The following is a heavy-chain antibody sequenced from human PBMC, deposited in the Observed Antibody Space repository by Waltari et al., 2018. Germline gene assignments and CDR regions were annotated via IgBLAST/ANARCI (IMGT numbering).Heavy chain of an antibody. CDR3: AKGRVRGGKYYYYYMDV. V-gene: IGHV3-30*18. D-gene: IGHD3-16*01. J-gene: IGHJ6*03. Sequence: QVQLVESGGGVVQPGKSLRLSCAASGFTFSSYGMHWVRQAPGKGLEWVAVISHDGSNKYIPDSVKGRFTISRDNSKNTLYLQMSSLRAEDTAVYYCAKGRVRGGKYYYYYMDVWGKGTTVTISS. CDR2: ISHDGSNK. CDR1: GFTFSSYG.